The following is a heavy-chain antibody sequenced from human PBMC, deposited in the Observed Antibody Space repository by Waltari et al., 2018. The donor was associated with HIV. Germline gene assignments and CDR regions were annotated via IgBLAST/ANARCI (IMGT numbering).Heavy chain of an antibody. CDR1: GTSFNSYT. CDR2: VGPTLGTM. CDR3: SRVRYALWFGQVPVDY. D-gene: IGHD3-10*01. V-gene: IGHV1-69*01. J-gene: IGHJ4*02. Sequence: QVQLVQSGAQVQKPGSSVRVSCKASGTSFNSYTVVWVRQARGQGLEGRGGVGPTLGTMNIAPKFQGRLTLNADESTGAADMELSGLTGDDTAMYYCSRVRYALWFGQVPVDYWGQGTLVTVSS.